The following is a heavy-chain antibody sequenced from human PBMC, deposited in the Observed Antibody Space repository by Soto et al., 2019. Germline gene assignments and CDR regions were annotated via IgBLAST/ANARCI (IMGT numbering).Heavy chain of an antibody. Sequence: QLQLQESGPGLVKPSETLSLTCTVSGGSISSSSYYWGWIRQPPGKGLEWIGSIYYRGSTYYNPSLTGRVTTSVATSKNQFSLKLRSVTAADTAVYYCARSTGGYSYGFGWFDPWGQGTLVTVSS. V-gene: IGHV4-39*01. CDR2: IYYRGST. CDR3: ARSTGGYSYGFGWFDP. J-gene: IGHJ5*02. CDR1: GGSISSSSYY. D-gene: IGHD5-18*01.